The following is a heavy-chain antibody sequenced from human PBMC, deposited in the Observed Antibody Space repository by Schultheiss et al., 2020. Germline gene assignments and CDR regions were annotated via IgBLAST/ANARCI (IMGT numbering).Heavy chain of an antibody. CDR3: ARETGIPQYFQH. J-gene: IGHJ1*01. D-gene: IGHD3-9*01. Sequence: GSLRLSCAASGFTFSNAWMNWVRQAPGKGLVWVSRINSDGTSTSYADSVKGRFTISRDNAKNTLYLQMNSLRAEDTAVYYCARETGIPQYFQHWGQGTLVTVSS. CDR2: INSDGTST. V-gene: IGHV3-74*01. CDR1: GFTFSNAW.